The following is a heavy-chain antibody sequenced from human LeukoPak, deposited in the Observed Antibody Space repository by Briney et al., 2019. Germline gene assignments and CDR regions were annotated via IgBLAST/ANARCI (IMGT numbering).Heavy chain of an antibody. Sequence: GGSLRLSCAASGFTFSSYAMSWVRQAPGKGLEWVSAISGSGGSTYYADSVKGRFTISRDNSKNTLYLQMDSLRAEDTAVYYCAKGRDSSGYFDYWGQGTLVTVSS. CDR3: AKGRDSSGYFDY. V-gene: IGHV3-23*01. CDR1: GFTFSSYA. J-gene: IGHJ4*02. D-gene: IGHD3-22*01. CDR2: ISGSGGST.